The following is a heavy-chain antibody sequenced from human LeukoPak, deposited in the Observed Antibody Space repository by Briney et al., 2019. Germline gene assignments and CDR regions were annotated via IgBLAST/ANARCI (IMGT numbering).Heavy chain of an antibody. Sequence: ASVKVSCKASGYTFTSYDINWVRQATGQGLEWMGWMNPNSGNTGYAQKFQGRVTMTRNTSISTAYMELSSLRSEDTAVYYCARASRLISGTTLHYFDYWGQGTLVTVSS. CDR3: ARASRLISGTTLHYFDY. J-gene: IGHJ4*02. CDR1: GYTFTSYD. D-gene: IGHD3-10*01. CDR2: MNPNSGNT. V-gene: IGHV1-8*01.